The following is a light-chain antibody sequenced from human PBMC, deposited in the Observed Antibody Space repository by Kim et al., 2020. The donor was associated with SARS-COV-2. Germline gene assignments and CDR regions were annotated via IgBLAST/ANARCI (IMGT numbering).Light chain of an antibody. CDR3: SSYTSSTNTDWV. V-gene: IGLV2-14*03. CDR1: SSDVGGYNF. CDR2: HVS. Sequence: QSALTQPASVSGSPGQSITISCTGTSSDVGGYNFVSWYQQHPGKAPKLMIYHVSNRPSGVSTRFSGSNSGNTASLTISGLQAEDEADYYCSSYTSSTNTDWVFGGGTQLTVL. J-gene: IGLJ3*02.